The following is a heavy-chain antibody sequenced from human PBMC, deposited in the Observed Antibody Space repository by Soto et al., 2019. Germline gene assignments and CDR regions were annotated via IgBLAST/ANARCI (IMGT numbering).Heavy chain of an antibody. J-gene: IGHJ3*02. CDR2: IYYSGST. D-gene: IGHD4-17*01. V-gene: IGHV4-31*03. CDR3: ARGGTVTNAFDI. Sequence: ASETLSLTCTVSGGSISSGGYYWSWIRQHPGKGLEWVGYIYYSGSTYYNPSLKSRVTISVDTSKNQFSLKLSSVTAADTAVYYCARGGTVTNAFDIWGQGTMGTVSS. CDR1: GGSISSGGYY.